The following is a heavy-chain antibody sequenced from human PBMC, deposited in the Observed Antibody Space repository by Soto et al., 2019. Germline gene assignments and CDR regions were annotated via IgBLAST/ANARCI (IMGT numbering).Heavy chain of an antibody. CDR2: ISPYTGNT. Sequence: QVQLEQSGDEVKKPGASVKVSCKASGYIFVNYGIAWVRQAPGQGLEWLGWISPYTGNTYYATKVQARLTLSTXPXSSTAFMDLGSLTSADTAVYYCAMVDLYVTPTPQDVWGQGTTVTVSS. J-gene: IGHJ6*02. CDR3: AMVDLYVTPTPQDV. V-gene: IGHV1-18*01. D-gene: IGHD3-16*01. CDR1: GYIFVNYG.